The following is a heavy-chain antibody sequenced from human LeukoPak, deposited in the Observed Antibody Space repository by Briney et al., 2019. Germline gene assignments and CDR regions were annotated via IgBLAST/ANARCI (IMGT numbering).Heavy chain of an antibody. V-gene: IGHV4-59*01. D-gene: IGHD3-22*01. CDR1: GGSISSYY. CDR3: ARFTTYYYDSSGYPTYFDY. J-gene: IGHJ4*02. CDR2: IYYNGST. Sequence: SETLSLTCTVSGGSISSYYWSWIRQPPGKGLEWIGYIYYNGSTNYNPSLKSRVTISVDTSKNQFSLKLSSVTAADTAVYYCARFTTYYYDSSGYPTYFDYWGQGTLVTVSS.